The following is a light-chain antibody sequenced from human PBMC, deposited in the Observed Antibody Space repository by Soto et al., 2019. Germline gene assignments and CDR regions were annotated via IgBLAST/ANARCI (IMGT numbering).Light chain of an antibody. Sequence: EIVLTQSPATLSLSPGETATLACRASQSIGLAIAWYQHKPGQAPRLLIFDASQRATGIPDRFSGSGSGTDYSLTISRLEPEDFAVYYCQQYGDSLSITFGQGTRLEIK. CDR2: DAS. V-gene: IGKV3-11*01. CDR1: QSIGLA. J-gene: IGKJ5*01. CDR3: QQYGDSLSIT.